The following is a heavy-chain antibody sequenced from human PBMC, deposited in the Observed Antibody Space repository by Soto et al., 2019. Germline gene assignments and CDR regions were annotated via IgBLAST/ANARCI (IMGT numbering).Heavy chain of an antibody. Sequence: GGSLRLSCEASGFNFRRYSMSWVRQAPGKGLEWVSGISGSGGSPYYADSVKGRFTISKDRSKDTLYLQLNSLTAADTAVYYSAKGKETGYRGAFDPWGQGAPVTVSS. D-gene: IGHD5-12*01. CDR1: GFNFRRYS. CDR2: ISGSGGSP. V-gene: IGHV3-23*01. J-gene: IGHJ5*02. CDR3: AKGKETGYRGAFDP.